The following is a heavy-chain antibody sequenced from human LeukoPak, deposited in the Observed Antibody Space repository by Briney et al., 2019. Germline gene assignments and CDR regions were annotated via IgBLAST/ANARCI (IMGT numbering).Heavy chain of an antibody. CDR2: TYYTGST. D-gene: IGHD3-9*01. J-gene: IGHJ4*02. CDR1: GGSFSSYEYY. CDR3: ARLSKGRYFDYFFDH. Sequence: PSETLSLTCTVSGGSFSSYEYYWGWLRQPPGQGLEWIVNTYYTGSTYYNPSLRSRVTMSVDTSKNQFSLKMSSVTAADTAVYYCARLSKGRYFDYFFDHWGQGTVVTVSS. V-gene: IGHV4-39*01.